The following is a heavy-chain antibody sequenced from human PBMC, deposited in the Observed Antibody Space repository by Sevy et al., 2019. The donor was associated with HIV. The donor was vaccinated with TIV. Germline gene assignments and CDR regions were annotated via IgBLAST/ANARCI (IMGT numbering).Heavy chain of an antibody. Sequence: SQTLSLTCAISGDSVSSNSAAWNLIRQSPSRGLEWLGRTYYRSKWYNDYAVSVKSRITINPDTSKNQFSLQLNSVTPEDTAVYYCARDLPYCGGDCPHYYKNGMDVWGQGTTVTVYS. CDR3: ARDLPYCGGDCPHYYKNGMDV. CDR2: TYYRSKWYN. D-gene: IGHD2-21*01. CDR1: GDSVSSNSAA. V-gene: IGHV6-1*01. J-gene: IGHJ6*02.